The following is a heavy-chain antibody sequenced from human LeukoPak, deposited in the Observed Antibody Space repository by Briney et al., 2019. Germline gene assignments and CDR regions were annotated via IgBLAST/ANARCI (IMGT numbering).Heavy chain of an antibody. CDR1: GFTFSTFA. D-gene: IGHD3-10*01. CDR2: ISSSSGYI. J-gene: IGHJ5*02. V-gene: IGHV3-21*01. Sequence: GGSLRLSCAASGFTFSTFAMIWVRQPPGKGLEWVSSISSSSGYIYYADSVKGRFTISRDNAKNSLYLQMNSLRAEDTAVYYCARRLGLGFGEYSNDWFDPWGQGTLVTVSS. CDR3: ARRLGLGFGEYSNDWFDP.